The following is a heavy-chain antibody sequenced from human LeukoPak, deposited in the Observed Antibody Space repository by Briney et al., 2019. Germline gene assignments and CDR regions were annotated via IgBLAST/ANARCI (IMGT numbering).Heavy chain of an antibody. CDR1: GGSFSGYY. D-gene: IGHD3-22*01. CDR2: IYYSGST. Sequence: PSETLSLTCAVYGGSFSGYYWSWIRQPPGKGLEWIGYIYYSGSTNYNPSLKSRVTISVDTSKNQFSLKLSSVTAADTAVYYCARSPRQYYYDSSGYIIVANAFDIWGQGTMVTVSS. CDR3: ARSPRQYYYDSSGYIIVANAFDI. J-gene: IGHJ3*02. V-gene: IGHV4-59*01.